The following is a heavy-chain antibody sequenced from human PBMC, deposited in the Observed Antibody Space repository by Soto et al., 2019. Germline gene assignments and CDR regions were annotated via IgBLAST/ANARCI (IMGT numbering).Heavy chain of an antibody. CDR2: IYYSGST. CDR3: AREIPYYDSSGYGD. J-gene: IGHJ4*02. D-gene: IGHD3-22*01. CDR1: GGSISSYY. V-gene: IGHV4-59*01. Sequence: SETLSLTCTVSGGSISSYYWSWIRQPPGKGLEWIGYIYYSGSTNYNPSLKSRVTISVDTSKNQFSLKLSSVTAADTAVYYCAREIPYYDSSGYGDWGQGTLVTFS.